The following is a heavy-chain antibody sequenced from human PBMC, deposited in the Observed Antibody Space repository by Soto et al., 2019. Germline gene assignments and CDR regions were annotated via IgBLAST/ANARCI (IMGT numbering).Heavy chain of an antibody. CDR2: ISDDSSRT. V-gene: IGHV3-23*01. CDR1: GFSFSTFE. CDR3: VKGGWFDF. Sequence: EVQLLESGGGLVQPGGSLRLSCAASGFSFSTFEMSWVRQAPGRGLEWVSFISDDSSRTYYADAVKGRFTISRDNSKYTLYLQMNSRTAEDTAVYACVKGGWFDFWGQGTLVTVSS. D-gene: IGHD3-16*01. J-gene: IGHJ5*01.